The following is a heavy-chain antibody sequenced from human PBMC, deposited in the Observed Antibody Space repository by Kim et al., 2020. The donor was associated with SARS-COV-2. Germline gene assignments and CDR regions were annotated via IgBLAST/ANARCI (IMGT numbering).Heavy chain of an antibody. D-gene: IGHD3-10*01. CDR1: GFTFTAYYY. CDR2: ISSSGSAT. Sequence: GGSLRLSCVASGFTFTAYYYMGGIRQAPGKGLGWVSLISSSGSATYYDDSVKGRFTISRNNAKNSLFLQMDPMRAEDTAVYYCATGGIRSSGWQYFDYSG. J-gene: IGHJ4*01. CDR3: ATGGIRSSGWQYFDY. V-gene: IGHV3-11*01.